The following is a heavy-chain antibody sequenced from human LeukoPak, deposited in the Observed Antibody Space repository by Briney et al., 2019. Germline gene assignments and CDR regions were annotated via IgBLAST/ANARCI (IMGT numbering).Heavy chain of an antibody. J-gene: IGHJ4*02. CDR2: IYCSDGST. CDR3: ARDWELTY. D-gene: IGHD1-7*01. V-gene: IGHV1-46*01. CDR1: GYTFTTYY. Sequence: ASVKVSCKTSGYTFTTYYIHWVRQAPGQGLEWIGSIYCSDGSTIYGQKFQGRLTITRDTSTSTVYMDLSGLRSEDTAVYYCARDWELTYWGQGTLVTVSS.